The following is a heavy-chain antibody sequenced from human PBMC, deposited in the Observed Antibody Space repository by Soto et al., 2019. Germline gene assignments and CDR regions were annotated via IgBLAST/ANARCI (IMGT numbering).Heavy chain of an antibody. D-gene: IGHD1-26*01. V-gene: IGHV3-30-3*01. J-gene: IGHJ4*02. CDR1: GFTFSSYT. CDR3: ASLSNPGRSIVGAPFDY. Sequence: PGGSLRLSCAASGFTFSSYTLYWVRQAPGKGLQWVALISYDGGNKYYADSVKGRFTISRDNSNNTLYLQMNSLRAEDTAVYYCASLSNPGRSIVGAPFDYWGQGTLVTVSS. CDR2: ISYDGGNK.